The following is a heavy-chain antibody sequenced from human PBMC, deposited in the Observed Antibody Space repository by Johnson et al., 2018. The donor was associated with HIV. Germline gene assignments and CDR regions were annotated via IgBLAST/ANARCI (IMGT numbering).Heavy chain of an antibody. CDR1: GFTFSSYG. D-gene: IGHD5-24*01. Sequence: VQLVESGGGVVQPGGSLRLSCAASGFTFSSYGMHWVRQAPGKGLEWVSNIKQDGSEKHYVNSVKGRFTISRDNSKNSLYLQMNSLRAEDTAVYSCARDGDEGGGPGGTVGAFDIWGQGTMVTVSS. CDR2: IKQDGSEK. V-gene: IGHV3-7*01. CDR3: ARDGDEGGGPGGTVGAFDI. J-gene: IGHJ3*02.